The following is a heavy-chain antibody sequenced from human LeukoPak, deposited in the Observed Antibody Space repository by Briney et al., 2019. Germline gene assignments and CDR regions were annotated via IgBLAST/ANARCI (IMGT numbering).Heavy chain of an antibody. D-gene: IGHD3-10*01. V-gene: IGHV4-61*02. CDR3: ARDGGFGEYIDY. Sequence: SETLSLTCTVSGGSISSGSYYWSWIRQPAGKGLEWIGRIYTSGSTNYNPSLKSRVTISVDTSKNQFSLKLSSVTAADTAVYYCARDGGFGEYIDYWGQGTLVTVSS. CDR1: GGSISSGSYY. J-gene: IGHJ4*02. CDR2: IYTSGST.